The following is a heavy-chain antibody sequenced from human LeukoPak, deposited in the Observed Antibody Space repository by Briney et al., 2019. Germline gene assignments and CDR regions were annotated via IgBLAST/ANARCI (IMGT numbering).Heavy chain of an antibody. V-gene: IGHV4-30-2*01. CDR2: IYHSGST. CDR3: ARDLARGYNWFDP. D-gene: IGHD3-10*01. Sequence: SETLSLTCTASGGSISSGGYYWSWIRQPPGKGLEWIGYIYHSGSTYYNPSLKSRVTISVDRSKNQFSLKLSSVTAADTAVYYCARDLARGYNWFDPWGQGTLVTVSS. J-gene: IGHJ5*02. CDR1: GGSISSGGYY.